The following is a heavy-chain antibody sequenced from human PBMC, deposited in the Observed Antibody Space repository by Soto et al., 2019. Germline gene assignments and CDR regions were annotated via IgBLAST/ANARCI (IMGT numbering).Heavy chain of an antibody. D-gene: IGHD3-22*01. V-gene: IGHV3-33*01. CDR2: IWYDGSNK. CDR1: GFTFSSYG. Sequence: GGSLRLSCAASGFTFSSYGMHWVRQAPGKGLEWVAVIWYDGSNKYYADSVKGRFTISRDNSKNTLYLQMNSLRAEDTAVYYCARVGVVVITPDLYYFDYWGQETLVTVSS. J-gene: IGHJ4*02. CDR3: ARVGVVVITPDLYYFDY.